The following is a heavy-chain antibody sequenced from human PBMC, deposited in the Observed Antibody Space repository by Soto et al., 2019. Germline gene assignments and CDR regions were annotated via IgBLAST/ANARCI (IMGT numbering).Heavy chain of an antibody. D-gene: IGHD4-17*01. CDR1: GGSFSGYY. V-gene: IGHV4-34*01. CDR3: ARQGNGAEGFDY. CDR2: INHSGST. Sequence: SETLSLTCAVYGGSFSGYYWSWIRQPPGKGLEWIGEINHSGSTNYNPSLKSRVTISVDTSKNQFSLKLSSVTAADTAMYYCARQGNGAEGFDYCGQGTLVTVSS. J-gene: IGHJ4*02.